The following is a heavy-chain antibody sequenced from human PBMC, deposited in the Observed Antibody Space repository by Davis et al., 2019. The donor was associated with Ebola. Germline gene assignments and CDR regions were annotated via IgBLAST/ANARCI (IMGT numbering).Heavy chain of an antibody. Sequence: PGGSLRLSCSASGFTFSSYAMHWVRQAPGKGLEYVSAISSNGGSTYYADSVKGRFTISRDNSKNTLYLQMNSLRAEDTAVYYCARAIIAARPEGAFDIWGQGTMVTVSS. D-gene: IGHD6-6*01. CDR2: ISSNGGST. V-gene: IGHV3-64*04. CDR1: GFTFSSYA. CDR3: ARAIIAARPEGAFDI. J-gene: IGHJ3*02.